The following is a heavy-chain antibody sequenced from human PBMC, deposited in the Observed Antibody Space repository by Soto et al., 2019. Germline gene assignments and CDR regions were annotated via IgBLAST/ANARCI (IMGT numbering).Heavy chain of an antibody. Sequence: SETLSLTCAVYGGSFSGYYWSWIRQPPGKGLEWIGEINHSGSTNYNPSLKSRVTISVDTSKNQFSLKLSSVTAADTAVYYCARPHEPAAMLRAFDIWGQGKVVTVS. D-gene: IGHD2-2*01. CDR2: INHSGST. CDR3: ARPHEPAAMLRAFDI. CDR1: GGSFSGYY. V-gene: IGHV4-34*01. J-gene: IGHJ3*02.